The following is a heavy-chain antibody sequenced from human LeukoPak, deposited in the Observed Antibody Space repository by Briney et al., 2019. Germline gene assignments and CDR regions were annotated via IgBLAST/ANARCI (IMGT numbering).Heavy chain of an antibody. V-gene: IGHV4-4*02. CDR2: IYHNGAT. D-gene: IGHD4-23*01. J-gene: IGHJ4*02. CDR3: ARNGGNSDYDY. Sequence: SETLSLTCAVSGGSISSSSSICWTWVRQPPGEGLEWIGEIYHNGATNYNPSLKSRVTMLLDKSKNQFFLKLNPVTAADTAVYYCARNGGNSDYDYWGQGTLVTVSA. CDR1: GGSISSSSSIC.